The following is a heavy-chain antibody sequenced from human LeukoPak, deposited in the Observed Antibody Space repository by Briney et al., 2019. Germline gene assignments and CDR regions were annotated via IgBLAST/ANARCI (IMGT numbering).Heavy chain of an antibody. CDR2: MNPNTGNT. V-gene: IGHV1-8*01. J-gene: IGHJ4*02. CDR1: GYTFTSYD. D-gene: IGHD2-15*01. CDR3: ARPTFEWWPLLDY. Sequence: ASVKVSCKASGYTFTSYDINWVRQASGQGLEWMGWMNPNTGNTGYAQKFQGRVTMTRNTSISTVYMELSSLRSEDTAVYYCARPTFEWWPLLDYWGQGTLVTVSS.